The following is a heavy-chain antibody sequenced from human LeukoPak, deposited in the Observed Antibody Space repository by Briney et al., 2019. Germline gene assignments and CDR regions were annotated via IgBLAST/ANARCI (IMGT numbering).Heavy chain of an antibody. J-gene: IGHJ3*01. Sequence: GGSLRLSCAASAFTFGDYSMSWGRQAPGKGLEWISYIDTTTSVVYYGDSVMGRFTISRDNAKNSLFLQMSNLRDEDTAVYFCAKEDDSWGPNNLDLWGQGTMVTVSS. CDR3: AKEDDSWGPNNLDL. CDR2: IDTTTSVV. CDR1: AFTFGDYS. D-gene: IGHD7-27*01. V-gene: IGHV3-48*02.